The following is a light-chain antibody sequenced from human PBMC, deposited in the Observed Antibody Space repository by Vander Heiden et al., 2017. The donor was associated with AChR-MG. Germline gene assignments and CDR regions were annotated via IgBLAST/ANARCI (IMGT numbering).Light chain of an antibody. CDR1: QSISNW. Sequence: DIEITQPPSTLSASVGDRVTITCRASQSISNWLAWYQQRPGKAPKLLIYKASSLESGVPSRFSGSGSGTEFTLTISSLQPDDFATYYCQQDNNYAWTFGQGTKVEIK. CDR3: QQDNNYAWT. V-gene: IGKV1-5*03. J-gene: IGKJ1*01. CDR2: KAS.